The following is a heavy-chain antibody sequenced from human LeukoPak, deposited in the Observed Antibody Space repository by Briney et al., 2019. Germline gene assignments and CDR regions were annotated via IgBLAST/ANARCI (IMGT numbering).Heavy chain of an antibody. CDR1: GGSFGSSH. CDR3: ARLANYYDRSGPADWYFDL. Sequence: SETLSLTCSVSGGSFGSSHWSWIRQAPGKGLECIGNFQSGERPNYNPSLKSRVAISADTSKKQFFLRLTSVTAADTAVYYCARLANYYDRSGPADWYFDLWDRGTLVSVSS. V-gene: IGHV4-4*09. J-gene: IGHJ2*01. CDR2: FQSGERP. D-gene: IGHD3-22*01.